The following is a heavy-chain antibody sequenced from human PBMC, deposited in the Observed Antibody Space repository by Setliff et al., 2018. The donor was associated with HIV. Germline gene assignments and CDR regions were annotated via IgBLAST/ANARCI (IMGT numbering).Heavy chain of an antibody. V-gene: IGHV4-39*01. CDR3: ARGFDYAQRPPLYYFDY. CDR2: ISSSGNT. J-gene: IGHJ4*02. D-gene: IGHD2-2*01. CDR1: GGSISSTSYY. Sequence: SETLSLTCTVSGGSISSTSYYWGWIRQPPGTGLEWIGSISSSGNTYYNPSLKSRVTTSVDTPKNQFSLKLNSVTAADTAVYYCARGFDYAQRPPLYYFDYWGQGTLVTVSS.